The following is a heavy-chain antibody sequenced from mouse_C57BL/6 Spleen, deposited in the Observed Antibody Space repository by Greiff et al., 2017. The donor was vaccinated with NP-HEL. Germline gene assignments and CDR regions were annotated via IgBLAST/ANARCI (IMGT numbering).Heavy chain of an antibody. CDR2: IYPGDGDT. Sequence: LQESGPELVKPGASVKISCKASGYAFSSSWMNWVKQRPGKGLEWIGRIYPGDGDTNYNGKFKGKATLTADKSSSTAYMQLSSLTSEDSAVYFCASGGLPLNYWGQGTTLTVSS. J-gene: IGHJ2*01. V-gene: IGHV1-82*01. CDR1: GYAFSSSW. CDR3: ASGGLPLNY. D-gene: IGHD2-10*01.